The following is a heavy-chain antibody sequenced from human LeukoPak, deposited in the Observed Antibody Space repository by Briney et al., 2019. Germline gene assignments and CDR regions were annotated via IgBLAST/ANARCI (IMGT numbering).Heavy chain of an antibody. Sequence: GGSLRLSCAASGFTFSSYAMSWVRQAPGKGLEWVSAISGSGGSTYYADSVKGRFTISRDNSKNTLYLQMNSLRAEDTAVYYCAKNSYIVVVPAAGTEFDPWGQGTLVTVSS. J-gene: IGHJ5*02. D-gene: IGHD2-2*01. CDR3: AKNSYIVVVPAAGTEFDP. V-gene: IGHV3-23*01. CDR1: GFTFSSYA. CDR2: ISGSGGST.